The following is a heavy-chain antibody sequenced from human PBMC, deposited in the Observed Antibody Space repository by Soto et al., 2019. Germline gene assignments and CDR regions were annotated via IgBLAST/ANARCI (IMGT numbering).Heavy chain of an antibody. D-gene: IGHD3-22*01. J-gene: IGHJ5*02. Sequence: ASVKVSCKASGYTFTSYAMHWVRQAPGQRLEWMGWINAGNGNTKYSQKFQGRVTITRDTSASTAYMELSSLRSEDTAVYYCARGARDSSGYYYRRWFDPWGHGTLVTVSS. V-gene: IGHV1-3*01. CDR2: INAGNGNT. CDR1: GYTFTSYA. CDR3: ARGARDSSGYYYRRWFDP.